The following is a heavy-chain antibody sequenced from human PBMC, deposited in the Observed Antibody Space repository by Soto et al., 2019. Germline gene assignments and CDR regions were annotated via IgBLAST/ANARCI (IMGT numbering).Heavy chain of an antibody. CDR3: ARIMGYYGSDGKDAFDI. J-gene: IGHJ3*02. V-gene: IGHV2-70*11. CDR2: IDWDDDK. Sequence: GSGPTLVNPTQTLTLTCTFSGFSLSTSGMCVSWIRQPPGKALEWLARIDWDDDKYYSTSLKTRLTISKDTSKNQVVLTMTNMDPVDTATYYCARIMGYYGSDGKDAFDIWGQGTLVPVSS. D-gene: IGHD3-10*01. CDR1: GFSLSTSGMC.